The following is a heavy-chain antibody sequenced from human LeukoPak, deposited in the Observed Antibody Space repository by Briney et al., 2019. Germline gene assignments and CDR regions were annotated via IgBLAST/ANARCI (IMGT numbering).Heavy chain of an antibody. CDR1: GFTFSSYA. Sequence: GGSLRLSCAASGFTFSSYAMSWVRQAPGKGLEWVSSISGSGGTTYYADSVKGRFTISRDNSKNTLYLQMNSLRAEDTAVYYCARTTYDSTSFDYWGQGTLVTVSS. J-gene: IGHJ4*02. CDR2: ISGSGGTT. D-gene: IGHD1/OR15-1a*01. V-gene: IGHV3-23*01. CDR3: ARTTYDSTSFDY.